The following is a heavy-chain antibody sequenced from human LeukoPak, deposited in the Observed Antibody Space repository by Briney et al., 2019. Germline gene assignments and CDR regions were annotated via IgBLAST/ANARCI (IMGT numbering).Heavy chain of an antibody. V-gene: IGHV4-34*01. CDR3: ARAAATSHYYYYYYMDV. J-gene: IGHJ6*03. CDR1: AGSFSGYY. D-gene: IGHD6-13*01. CDR2: INHSGST. Sequence: SETLSLTCAVYAGSFSGYYWSWIRQPPGKGLEWIGEINHSGSTNYNPSLKSRVSISVDTSKNQFSLKLSSVTAADTAVYYCARAAATSHYYYYYYMDVWGKGTTVTGSS.